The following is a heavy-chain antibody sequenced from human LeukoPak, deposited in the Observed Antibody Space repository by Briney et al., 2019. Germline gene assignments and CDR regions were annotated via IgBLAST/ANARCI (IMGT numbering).Heavy chain of an antibody. D-gene: IGHD3-16*01. CDR3: ASEAIMITFGGVS. Sequence: ASVKVSCKASGYTFTSYYMHWVRQAPGQGLEWMGIINPSGGSTSYAQKFQGRVTMTRDMSTSTVYMELNSLRSEDTAIYYCASEAIMITFGGVSWGQGTLVTVSS. J-gene: IGHJ5*02. V-gene: IGHV1-46*01. CDR1: GYTFTSYY. CDR2: INPSGGST.